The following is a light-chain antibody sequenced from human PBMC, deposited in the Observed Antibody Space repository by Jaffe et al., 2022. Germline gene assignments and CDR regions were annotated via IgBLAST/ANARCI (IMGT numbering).Light chain of an antibody. V-gene: IGLV3-1*01. J-gene: IGLJ2*01. CDR2: QDT. CDR1: KLGNKY. CDR3: QAWDSSTVV. Sequence: SYELTQPPSVSVSPGQTASITCSGNKLGNKYASWYQQKPGQPPVLVIYQDTKRPSGIPERFSGSNSGNTATLTISGTQAMDEADYYCQAWDSSTVVFGGGTQLTVL.